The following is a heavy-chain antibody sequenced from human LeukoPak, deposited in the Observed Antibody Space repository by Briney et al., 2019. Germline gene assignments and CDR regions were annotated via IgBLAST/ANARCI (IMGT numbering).Heavy chain of an antibody. CDR3: AKTTSRWLPRPLLDY. J-gene: IGHJ4*02. Sequence: GGSLRLSCAASGFTFSNAWMSWVRQAPGKGLEWVGRIKSKTDGGTTDYAAPVKGRFTISRDDSKNTLYLQMNSLKTEDTAVYYCAKTTSRWLPRPLLDYWGQGTLVTVSS. CDR2: IKSKTDGGTT. V-gene: IGHV3-15*01. D-gene: IGHD5-24*01. CDR1: GFTFSNAW.